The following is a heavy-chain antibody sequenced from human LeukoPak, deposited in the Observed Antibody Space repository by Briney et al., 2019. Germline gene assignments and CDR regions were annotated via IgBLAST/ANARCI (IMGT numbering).Heavy chain of an antibody. CDR2: IHPEGNEK. V-gene: IGHV3-7*04. J-gene: IGHJ4*02. D-gene: IGHD1-1*01. CDR1: GFTFSNFW. Sequence: GGSLRLSCAASGFTFSNFWMSWVRQVPGRGLEWVANIHPEGNEKYHVESVKGRFTISRDNPKNSLFLQMNGLRVEDTAVYYCARGDDFSGDHWGQGTLVTVSS. CDR3: ARGDDFSGDH.